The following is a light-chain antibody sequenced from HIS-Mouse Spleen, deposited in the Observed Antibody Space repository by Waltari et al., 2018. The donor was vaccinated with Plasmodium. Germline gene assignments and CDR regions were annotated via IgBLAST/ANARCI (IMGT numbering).Light chain of an antibody. J-gene: IGKJ1*01. V-gene: IGKV1-39*01. CDR3: QQSYSTPWT. CDR1: QSISSY. Sequence: DIQMTHSPSSLSASVGDRVTISCRASQSISSYLNCYQQKPGKAPKLLIYAASSLQSGVPSRFSGSGSGTDFTLTISSLQPEDFATYYCQQSYSTPWTFGQGTKVEIK. CDR2: AAS.